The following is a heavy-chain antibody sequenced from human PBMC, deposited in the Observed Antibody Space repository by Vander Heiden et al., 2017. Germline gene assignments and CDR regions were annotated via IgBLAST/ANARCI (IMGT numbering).Heavy chain of an antibody. D-gene: IGHD6-6*01. V-gene: IGHV3-53*01. CDR3: ARSSSWYHGMDV. Sequence: EVQPVESGGGLCPPGGSLRLSCVASGSTAISKYMTCVRQAPGKGLEWGTVIYSCGDTYYADSVKGLFTISRDNSNNALYLQMNSLRAEDTAVYYCARSSSWYHGMDVWGQGTTVTVSS. CDR1: GSTAISKY. CDR2: IYSCGDT. J-gene: IGHJ6*02.